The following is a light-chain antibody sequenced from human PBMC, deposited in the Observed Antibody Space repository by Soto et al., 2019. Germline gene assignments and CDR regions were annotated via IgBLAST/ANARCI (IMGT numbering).Light chain of an antibody. CDR2: GAS. CDR3: QQYSGWPLT. CDR1: QTLYNN. J-gene: IGKJ4*01. Sequence: EIVMTQSPATLSVSPGERATLSCRASQTLYNNLAWYQQKLGQAPRLLIYGASARATDIPARFSGSGSGTEFTLTISGLQSEDFAIYYCQQYSGWPLTFGGGTKVEIK. V-gene: IGKV3-15*01.